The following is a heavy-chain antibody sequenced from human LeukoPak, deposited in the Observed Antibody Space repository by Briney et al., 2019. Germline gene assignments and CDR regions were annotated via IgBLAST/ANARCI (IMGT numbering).Heavy chain of an antibody. J-gene: IGHJ4*02. CDR3: ARDVGGYNYGYSLDY. D-gene: IGHD5-18*01. CDR1: GGSISSRGYY. V-gene: IGHV4-39*02. CDR2: IYYSGTT. Sequence: SETLSLTCTVSGGSISSRGYYWSWIRQPPGKGLEWIGSIYYSGTTYYNPSLKSRVTISVDTSKNQFSLKLSAVTAADTAVYYCARDVGGYNYGYSLDYWGQGTLVSVSS.